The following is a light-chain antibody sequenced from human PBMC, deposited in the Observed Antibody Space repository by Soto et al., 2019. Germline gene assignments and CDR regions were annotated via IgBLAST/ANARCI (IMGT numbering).Light chain of an antibody. CDR1: SSKIGKNF. Sequence: QSVLTQPPSVSAAPGQKVTISCSGSSSKIGKNFVSWYQQLPGTAPKLPMYENNKRPSGIPDRFSGSQSGTSATLGITGLQTGDEADYYCGTWDSSLSAGVFGTGTKVTVL. V-gene: IGLV1-51*02. CDR3: GTWDSSLSAGV. CDR2: ENN. J-gene: IGLJ1*01.